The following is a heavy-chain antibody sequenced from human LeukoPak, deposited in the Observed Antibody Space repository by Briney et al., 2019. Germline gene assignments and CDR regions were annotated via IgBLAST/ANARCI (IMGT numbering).Heavy chain of an antibody. CDR1: GSTFSSYW. CDR3: ARDLGQYYDTSDNWFDP. V-gene: IGHV3-7*01. CDR2: IKQDGSEK. D-gene: IGHD3-22*01. J-gene: IGHJ5*02. Sequence: GGSLRLSCAASGSTFSSYWMSWVRQAPGKGLEWVANIKQDGSEKYYVDSVKGRFTISRDNAKTSLYLQMNSLRAEDTAVYYCARDLGQYYDTSDNWFDPWGQGTLVTVSS.